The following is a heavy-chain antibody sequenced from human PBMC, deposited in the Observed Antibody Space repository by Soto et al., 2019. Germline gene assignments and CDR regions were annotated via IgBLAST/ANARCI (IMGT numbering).Heavy chain of an antibody. CDR1: GESISMSSYY. J-gene: IGHJ4*02. V-gene: IGHV4-39*01. Sequence: PSETLSLTCIVSGESISMSSYYWGWIRQPPGKGLEWIGSIYYSGRTYYNPSFKSRVTISIDTSKNQFSLKLSSVTATDTAVYYCARQRTTVVTQAYFDHWGQGALVTVSS. CDR3: ARQRTTVVTQAYFDH. D-gene: IGHD2-21*02. CDR2: IYYSGRT.